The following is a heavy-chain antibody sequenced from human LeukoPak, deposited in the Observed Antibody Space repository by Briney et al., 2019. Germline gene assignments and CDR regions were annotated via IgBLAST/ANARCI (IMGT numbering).Heavy chain of an antibody. V-gene: IGHV3-23*01. Sequence: PGGSLGLSCAASGFSFSSHAMNWVRQAPGKGLEWVSAISGSGSHTYYADSVRGRFTISRDNSKSTLYLQMNSLRAEDTAVYYCAKDVRGYNRPFDYWGQGTLVTVSS. CDR3: AKDVRGYNRPFDY. CDR1: GFSFSSHA. CDR2: ISGSGSHT. J-gene: IGHJ4*02. D-gene: IGHD3-10*02.